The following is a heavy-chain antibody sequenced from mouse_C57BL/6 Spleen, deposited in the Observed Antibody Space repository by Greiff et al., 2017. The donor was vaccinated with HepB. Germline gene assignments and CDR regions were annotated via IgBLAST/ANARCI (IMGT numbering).Heavy chain of an antibody. CDR3: ARKALYDGYYECAY. V-gene: IGHV1-50*01. CDR1: GYTFTSYW. Sequence: QVQLQQPGAELVKPGASVKLSCKASGYTFTSYWMQWVKQRPGQGLEWIGEIDPSDSYTNYNQKFRGKATLTVDTSSSTAYMQLSSLTSEDSAVYYCARKALYDGYYECAYWGQGTLVLSLQ. CDR2: IDPSDSYT. D-gene: IGHD2-3*01. J-gene: IGHJ3*01.